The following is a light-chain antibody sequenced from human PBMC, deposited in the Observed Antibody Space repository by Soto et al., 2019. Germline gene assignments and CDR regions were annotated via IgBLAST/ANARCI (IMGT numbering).Light chain of an antibody. J-gene: IGLJ2*01. Sequence: QSALTQPASVSGSPGQSITISCTGTNSDIGGYNYVSWYQQHPGKAPKLMIYEVTNRPSGVSNRFSGSKSGNTASLTISGLQPEDESYYYCSSYTSSSAVYVLFGGGTKVTVL. CDR3: SSYTSSSAVYVL. V-gene: IGLV2-14*01. CDR1: NSDIGGYNY. CDR2: EVT.